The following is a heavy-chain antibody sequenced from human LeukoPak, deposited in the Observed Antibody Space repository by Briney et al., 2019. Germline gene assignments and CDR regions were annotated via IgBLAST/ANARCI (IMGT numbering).Heavy chain of an antibody. CDR1: GLTFSDYY. D-gene: IGHD2-15*01. Sequence: GGSLRLSCAASGLTFSDYYMSWIRQAPGKGLEWVSYISSSSSYTNYADSVKGRFTISRDNAKNSLYLQMNSLRAEDTAVYYCARGQIVVVVAATLYFDYWGQGTLVTVSS. J-gene: IGHJ4*02. CDR2: ISSSSSYT. V-gene: IGHV3-11*06. CDR3: ARGQIVVVVAATLYFDY.